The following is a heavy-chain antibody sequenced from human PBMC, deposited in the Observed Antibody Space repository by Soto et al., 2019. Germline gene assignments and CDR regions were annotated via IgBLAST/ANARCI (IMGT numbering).Heavy chain of an antibody. Sequence: PGESLKISCKGSGYSLTSYWIGWMRQTPGKGLEWMGMIYLGDSNIRYSPSFEGQVTISADKSITTAYLQWSSLKASDTAMYYCARQSYCSSASCYTVDSGGQGTLVTSPQ. V-gene: IGHV5-51*01. CDR2: IYLGDSNI. J-gene: IGHJ4*02. CDR3: ARQSYCSSASCYTVDS. CDR1: GYSLTSYW. D-gene: IGHD2-2*02.